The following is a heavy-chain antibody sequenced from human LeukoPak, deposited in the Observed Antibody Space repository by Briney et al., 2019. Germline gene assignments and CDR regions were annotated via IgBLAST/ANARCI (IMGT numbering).Heavy chain of an antibody. D-gene: IGHD6-13*01. Sequence: SETLSLTCAVYGGSFSGYYWSWIRQPPGKGLEWIGEINHSGSTNYNPSLKSRVTISVDTSKNQFSLKLSSVTAADTAVYYCARGPWVWQLVYYYYYYMDVWGKGTTVTVSS. CDR1: GGSFSGYY. CDR3: ARGPWVWQLVYYYYYYMDV. V-gene: IGHV4-34*01. CDR2: INHSGST. J-gene: IGHJ6*03.